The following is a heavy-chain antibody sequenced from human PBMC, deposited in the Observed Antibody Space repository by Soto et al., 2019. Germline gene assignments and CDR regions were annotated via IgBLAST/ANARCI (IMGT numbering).Heavy chain of an antibody. Sequence: EVQLVESGGGLVQPGGSLRLSCAASGFTFSSYWMSWVRQAPGKGLEWVANIKQDGSEKYYVDSVKGRFTISRDNAKNSLYLQMNSLRAEDTAVYYCARDYGDLRAEYFQHWGQGTLVTVSS. V-gene: IGHV3-7*01. CDR3: ARDYGDLRAEYFQH. CDR2: IKQDGSEK. D-gene: IGHD4-17*01. CDR1: GFTFSSYW. J-gene: IGHJ1*01.